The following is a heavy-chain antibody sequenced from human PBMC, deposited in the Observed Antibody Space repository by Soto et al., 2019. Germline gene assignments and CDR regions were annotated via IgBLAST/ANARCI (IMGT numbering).Heavy chain of an antibody. CDR2: IWYDGSKK. J-gene: IGHJ4*02. D-gene: IGHD3-22*01. Sequence: GGSLRLSCAASGFSFSSYGMHWVRQAPGKGLEWVAVIWYDGSKKYYADSVKGRFTISRDNSKSTLYLQMNSLRAEDTAVYYCARDYDSSGYPRYYFGYWGQGTLVTVSS. CDR1: GFSFSSYG. CDR3: ARDYDSSGYPRYYFGY. V-gene: IGHV3-33*01.